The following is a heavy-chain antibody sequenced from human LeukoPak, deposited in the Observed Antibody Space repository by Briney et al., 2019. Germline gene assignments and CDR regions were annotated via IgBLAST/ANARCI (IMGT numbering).Heavy chain of an antibody. CDR1: GFTFSSTG. CDR2: ISGATSTI. D-gene: IGHD4-23*01. V-gene: IGHV3-48*04. CDR3: ARDVTYYGGDWFDP. Sequence: GGSLRLSCAASGFTFSSTGMNWVRQAPGKGLEWVSYISGATSTIYYADSVKGRFTISRDNAKNSLYLQMNSLRAEDTAVYYCARDVTYYGGDWFDPWGQGTLVTVSS. J-gene: IGHJ5*02.